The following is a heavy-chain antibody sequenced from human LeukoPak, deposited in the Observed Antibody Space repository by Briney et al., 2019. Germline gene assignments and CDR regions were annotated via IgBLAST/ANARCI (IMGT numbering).Heavy chain of an antibody. V-gene: IGHV1-18*01. CDR3: ARFYSSSWYNRLLYYYYYMDV. Sequence: ASVKVSCKASGYTFTSYDINWVRQATGQGLEWMGWINPNSGGTNYAQKLQGRVTMTTDTSTSTAYMELRSLRSDDTAVYYCARFYSSSWYNRLLYYYYYMDVWGKGTTVTVSS. D-gene: IGHD6-13*01. CDR2: INPNSGGT. J-gene: IGHJ6*03. CDR1: GYTFTSYD.